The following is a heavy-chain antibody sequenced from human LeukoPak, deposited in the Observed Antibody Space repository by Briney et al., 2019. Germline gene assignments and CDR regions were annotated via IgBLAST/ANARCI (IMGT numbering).Heavy chain of an antibody. Sequence: GRSLRLSCAASGFTFSSFGMNWVRQAPGKGLEWVSYISYSSSLTDYADSVKGRFTISRDNSKSMLFLQLNSLRAEDTALYYCARDLHYYVAMDVWGQGTTVTVSS. J-gene: IGHJ6*02. V-gene: IGHV3-48*04. CDR1: GFTFSSFG. CDR2: ISYSSSLT. D-gene: IGHD3-10*02. CDR3: ARDLHYYVAMDV.